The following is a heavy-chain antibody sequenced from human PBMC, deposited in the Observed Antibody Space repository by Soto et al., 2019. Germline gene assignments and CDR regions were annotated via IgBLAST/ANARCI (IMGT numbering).Heavy chain of an antibody. D-gene: IGHD2-2*01. Sequence: QITLKESGPTLVKPTQTLTLTCTFSGFSLSTSGVGVGWIRQPPGKALEWLALIYWDGDERYSPSLRTRLTITKDTSKRQVVLTMTNMDPVDTATYYCSHSSSTSGVFDYWGQGTLVTVSS. CDR3: SHSSSTSGVFDY. V-gene: IGHV2-5*02. CDR2: IYWDGDE. J-gene: IGHJ4*02. CDR1: GFSLSTSGVG.